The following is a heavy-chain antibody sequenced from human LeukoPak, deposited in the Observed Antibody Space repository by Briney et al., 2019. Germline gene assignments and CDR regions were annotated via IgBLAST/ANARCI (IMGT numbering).Heavy chain of an antibody. J-gene: IGHJ4*02. CDR3: ARMRMVGTISRLFDY. D-gene: IGHD5-12*01. Sequence: SETLSLTCTVSGGSISSSSYYWGWIRQPPGKGLEWIGSIYYSGSTYYNPSLKSRVTISVDTSKNQFSLKLSSVTAADTAVYYCARMRMVGTISRLFDYWGQGTLVTVSS. CDR1: GGSISSSSYY. V-gene: IGHV4-39*07. CDR2: IYYSGST.